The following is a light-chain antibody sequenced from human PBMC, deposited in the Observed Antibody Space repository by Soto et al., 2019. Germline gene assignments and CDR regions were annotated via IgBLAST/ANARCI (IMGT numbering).Light chain of an antibody. CDR2: EVS. Sequence: QSALTQPASVSGSPGQSISISCTGTSSDVGNFNLVSWYQHHPGKAPKLIIFEVSRRPSGVSNRFSGSKSGNTASLTISGLQTEDEADYHCCSYAGTNTSVFGTGTKLTVL. V-gene: IGLV2-23*02. CDR1: SSDVGNFNL. CDR3: CSYAGTNTSV. J-gene: IGLJ1*01.